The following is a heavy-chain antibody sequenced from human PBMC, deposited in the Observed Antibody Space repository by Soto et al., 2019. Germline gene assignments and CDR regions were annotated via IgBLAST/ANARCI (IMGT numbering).Heavy chain of an antibody. Sequence: QVQLQESGPGLVKPSQTLSLTCIVSGDSIRSGNHYWSWVRQTPGKGLAWIGYIYYSGSTYYSPSLKSRVTISADTSQNQFHRRLSSVTAADPAVYYCARVDIFTVYGCMDAWGQASTVTVYS. CDR2: IYYSGST. CDR1: GDSIRSGNHY. CDR3: ARVDIFTVYGCMDA. D-gene: IGHD3-9*01. J-gene: IGHJ6*02. V-gene: IGHV4-30-4*01.